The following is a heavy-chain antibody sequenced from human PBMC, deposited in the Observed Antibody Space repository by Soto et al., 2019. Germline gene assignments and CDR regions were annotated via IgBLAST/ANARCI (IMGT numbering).Heavy chain of an antibody. Sequence: PGGSLRLSCAASGFTSSDYYMSWIRQAPGKGLEWVSYISSSSSYTNYADSVKGRFTISRDNAKNSLYLQMNSLRAEDTAVYYCARDSDFWSGYPAPTGGMDVWGQGTTVTVSS. D-gene: IGHD3-3*01. J-gene: IGHJ6*02. V-gene: IGHV3-11*06. CDR1: GFTSSDYY. CDR3: ARDSDFWSGYPAPTGGMDV. CDR2: ISSSSSYT.